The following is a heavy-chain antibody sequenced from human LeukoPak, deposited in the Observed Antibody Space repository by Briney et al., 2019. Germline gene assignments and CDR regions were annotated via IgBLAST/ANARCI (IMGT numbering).Heavy chain of an antibody. V-gene: IGHV3-74*01. Sequence: PGGSLRLSCAASGFTFSSYAMSWVRQAPGQGLVWVSRINSDGSSTSYADSVKGRFTISRDNAKNTLYLQMNSLRAEDTAVYYCARGGPDYYDSSGYYQTGDAFGIWGQGTMVTVSS. D-gene: IGHD3-22*01. CDR3: ARGGPDYYDSSGYYQTGDAFGI. CDR1: GFTFSSYA. J-gene: IGHJ3*02. CDR2: INSDGSST.